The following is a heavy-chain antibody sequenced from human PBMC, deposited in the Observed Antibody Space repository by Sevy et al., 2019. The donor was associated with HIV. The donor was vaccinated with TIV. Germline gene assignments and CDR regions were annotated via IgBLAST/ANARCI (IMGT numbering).Heavy chain of an antibody. CDR3: ARASHMITFGGVIVIDGIDY. V-gene: IGHV3-30*09. J-gene: IGHJ4*02. CDR2: ISYDGSNK. Sequence: GGSLRLSCAASGLTFSNYAIHWVRQAPGKGLEWVAVISYDGSNKDYTDSVKGRFAISRDNSKNTLYLLMNSLGVGDTAVYYCARASHMITFGGVIVIDGIDYWGQGTLVTVSS. D-gene: IGHD3-16*02. CDR1: GLTFSNYA.